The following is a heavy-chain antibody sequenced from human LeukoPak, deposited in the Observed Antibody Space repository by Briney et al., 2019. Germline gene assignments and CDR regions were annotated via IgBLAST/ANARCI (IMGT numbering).Heavy chain of an antibody. D-gene: IGHD1-1*01. CDR2: ISYIGST. CDR3: ARAVGVGRGTYFDL. V-gene: IGHV4-59*08. CDR1: GASISSYY. Sequence: SETLSLTCTVSGASISSYYWSWIRQPPGKGLEWIGYISYIGSTNYNPSLKSRVTISVDTSKNQFSLQLSSVTAADTAVYYCARAVGVGRGTYFDLWGRGTLVTVSS. J-gene: IGHJ2*01.